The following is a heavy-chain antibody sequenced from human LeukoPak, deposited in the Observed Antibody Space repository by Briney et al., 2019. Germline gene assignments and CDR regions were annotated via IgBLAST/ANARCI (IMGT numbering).Heavy chain of an antibody. Sequence: SETLSLTCTVSGGSISSYYWGWIRQPPGKGLERIGSIYYSGNTYYNPSLKSRVTISVDTSKNQFSLKLGSVTAADTAVYYCARRRSGHNWFDPWGQGTLVTVSS. CDR3: ARRRSGHNWFDP. V-gene: IGHV4-39*01. CDR2: IYYSGNT. J-gene: IGHJ5*02. D-gene: IGHD3-3*01. CDR1: GGSISSYY.